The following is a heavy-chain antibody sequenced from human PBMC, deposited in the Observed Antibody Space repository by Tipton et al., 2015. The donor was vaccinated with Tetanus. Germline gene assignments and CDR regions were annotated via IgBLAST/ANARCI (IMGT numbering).Heavy chain of an antibody. CDR2: VENGGTA. J-gene: IGHJ5*02. CDR3: ARDRVVPGTAAAAMFDP. CDR1: GDFITSTSYY. D-gene: IGHD6-13*01. V-gene: IGHV4-39*02. Sequence: TLSLTCTVSGDFITSTSYYWGWIRQAPGKGLEWIGAVENGGTAYYNPSLRSRVTISRDTSKNQVSLRLTSVTAADTAIYYCARDRVVPGTAAAAMFDPWGPGTLVTVSS.